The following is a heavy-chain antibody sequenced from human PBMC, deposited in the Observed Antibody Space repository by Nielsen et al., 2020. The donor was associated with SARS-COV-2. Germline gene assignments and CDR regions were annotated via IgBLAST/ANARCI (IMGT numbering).Heavy chain of an antibody. Sequence: SLKISCAASGFPFDNYAMHWVRRVPGKGLEWVSDISWNSVDIGYADSVKGRFTISRDNAQSSLYLLMNNLRAEDTAVYYCASSGWLDYWGQGTRVTVSS. D-gene: IGHD6-19*01. J-gene: IGHJ4*02. CDR1: GFPFDNYA. V-gene: IGHV3-9*01. CDR3: ASSGWLDY. CDR2: ISWNSVDI.